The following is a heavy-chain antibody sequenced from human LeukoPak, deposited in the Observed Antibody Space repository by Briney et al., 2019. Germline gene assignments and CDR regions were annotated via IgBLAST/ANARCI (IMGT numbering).Heavy chain of an antibody. V-gene: IGHV3-48*04. J-gene: IGHJ4*02. CDR1: GFTLSRYS. CDR2: ISSSGSTE. D-gene: IGHD6-19*01. Sequence: GGSLRLSCAGSGFTLSRYSMNWVRQAPGKGLEWVSYISSSGSTEYYADSVKGRFTISRDNAKNSLYLQMNSLRPEDTAVYYCARAHTSGWYFDYWGQGTLVTVSS. CDR3: ARAHTSGWYFDY.